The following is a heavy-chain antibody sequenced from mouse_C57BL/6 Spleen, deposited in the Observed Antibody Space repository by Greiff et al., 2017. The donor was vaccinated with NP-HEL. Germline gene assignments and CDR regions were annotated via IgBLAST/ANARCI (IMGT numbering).Heavy chain of an antibody. CDR2: INPSTGGT. V-gene: IGHV1-43*01. Sequence: VQLQQSGPELVKPGASVKISCKASGYSFTGYYMHWVKQSSEKSLEWIGEINPSTGGTSYNQKFKGKATLTVDKSSSTAYMQLKSLTSEDSAVYYCARGEIYYGNYYAMDYWGQGTSVTVSS. CDR3: ARGEIYYGNYYAMDY. D-gene: IGHD2-1*01. CDR1: GYSFTGYY. J-gene: IGHJ4*01.